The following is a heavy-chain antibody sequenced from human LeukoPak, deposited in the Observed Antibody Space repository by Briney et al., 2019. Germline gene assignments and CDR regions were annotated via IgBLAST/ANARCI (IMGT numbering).Heavy chain of an antibody. CDR1: GGTFSSYA. CDR2: IIPILGIA. V-gene: IGHV1-69*04. CDR3: AREAAPLDYYDSSGYPNWFDP. D-gene: IGHD3-22*01. J-gene: IGHJ5*02. Sequence: GASVKVSCKASGGTFSSYAISWVRQAPGQGLEWMGRIIPILGIANYAQKFQGSVTITADKSTSTAYMELSSLRSEDTAVYYCAREAAPLDYYDSSGYPNWFDPWGQGTLVTVSS.